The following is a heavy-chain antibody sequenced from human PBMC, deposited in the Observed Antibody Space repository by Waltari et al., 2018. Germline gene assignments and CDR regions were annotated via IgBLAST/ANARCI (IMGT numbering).Heavy chain of an antibody. D-gene: IGHD3-22*01. J-gene: IGHJ4*02. CDR3: AKSGQDYYDSSGYYYYFDY. CDR1: GFTFSSYG. V-gene: IGHV3-30*18. Sequence: QVQLVESGGGVVQPGRSLRLSCAASGFTFSSYGMHWVRQAPGKGREWLAVISYDGRNKYYADSVKGRFTISRDNSKNTLYLQMNSLRAEDTAVYYCAKSGQDYYDSSGYYYYFDYWGQGTLVTVSS. CDR2: ISYDGRNK.